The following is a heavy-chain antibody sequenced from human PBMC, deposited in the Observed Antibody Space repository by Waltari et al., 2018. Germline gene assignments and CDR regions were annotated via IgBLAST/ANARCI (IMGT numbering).Heavy chain of an antibody. V-gene: IGHV3-33*06. J-gene: IGHJ3*02. CDR1: GFTFSSYG. CDR3: AKLLTHRDDAFDI. Sequence: QVQLVESGGGVVQPGRSLRLSCAASGFTFSSYGMNWVSQAPGKGLEWVAVIWYDGSNKYYADSVKGRFTISRDNSKNTLYLQMNSLRAEDTAVYYCAKLLTHRDDAFDIWGQGTMVTVSS. CDR2: IWYDGSNK. D-gene: IGHD1-26*01.